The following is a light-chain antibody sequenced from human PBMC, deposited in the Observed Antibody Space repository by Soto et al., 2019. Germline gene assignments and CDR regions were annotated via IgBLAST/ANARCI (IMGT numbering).Light chain of an antibody. CDR2: EVS. V-gene: IGLV2-14*01. Sequence: QSALPQPASVSGSPGQSITISCTGTSSDVGGYNYVSWYQHHPGKAPKLMIHEVSDRPSGISNRFSGSKSGNTASLTISGLQAEDEADYYCSSYRSDTTYVFGTGTKVTVL. CDR1: SSDVGGYNY. J-gene: IGLJ1*01. CDR3: SSYRSDTTYV.